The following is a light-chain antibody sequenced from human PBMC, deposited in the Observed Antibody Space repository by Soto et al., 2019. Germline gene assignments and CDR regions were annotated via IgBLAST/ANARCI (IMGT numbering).Light chain of an antibody. CDR2: GAS. J-gene: IGKJ1*01. Sequence: EIVLTQSPGTLSLSPGERATLSCRASQSVSSSYLAWYQQKPGQAPRLLIYGASSRATGIPDRFSGSGSGTDFTLTISRLESYDSAVYYCHHHRRFGPGTKVEIK. CDR1: QSVSSSY. CDR3: HHHRR. V-gene: IGKV3-20*01.